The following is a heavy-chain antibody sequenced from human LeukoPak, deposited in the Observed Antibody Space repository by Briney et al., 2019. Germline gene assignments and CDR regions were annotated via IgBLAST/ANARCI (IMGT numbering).Heavy chain of an antibody. CDR1: GGSISSSNW. D-gene: IGHD2-15*01. CDR3: ARMVVVVVAAAGYFDY. J-gene: IGHJ4*02. V-gene: IGHV4-4*02. CDR2: IYHSGST. Sequence: PSETLSLTCAVSGGSISSSNWWSWVRQPPGKGLEWIGEIYHSGSTNYNPSLKSRVTISVDRSKNQFSLKLSSVTAADTAVYYCARMVVVVVAAAGYFDYWGQGTLVTVSS.